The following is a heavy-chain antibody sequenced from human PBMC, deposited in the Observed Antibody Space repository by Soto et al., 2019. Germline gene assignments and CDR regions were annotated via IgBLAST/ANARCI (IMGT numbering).Heavy chain of an antibody. Sequence: EVRLVASGGGLGPPGGSLRLACAASGVTVGNNYISWVRQAPGKGLEWVSVTYSGGDTRYADSVKGRFTMSRDSTKNTVYLQMDSLRAEDTAVYFCARNVPVTALGYWGQGSLVTVSS. J-gene: IGHJ4*02. D-gene: IGHD4-17*01. V-gene: IGHV3-66*01. CDR2: TYSGGDT. CDR3: ARNVPVTALGY. CDR1: GVTVGNNY.